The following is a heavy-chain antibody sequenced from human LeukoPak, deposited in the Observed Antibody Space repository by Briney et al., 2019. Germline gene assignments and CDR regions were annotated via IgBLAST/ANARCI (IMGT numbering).Heavy chain of an antibody. CDR2: IYYSGST. CDR1: GGSISSHY. D-gene: IGHD5-12*01. CDR3: ARGNSGYDSGD. Sequence: SETLSLTCTVSGGSISSHYWSWIRQPPGKGLEWIGYIYYSGSTNYNPSLKSRVTISVDTSKNQFSLKLTSVTAADTAVYYCARGNSGYDSGDWGQGTRVSVAS. V-gene: IGHV4-59*11. J-gene: IGHJ4*02.